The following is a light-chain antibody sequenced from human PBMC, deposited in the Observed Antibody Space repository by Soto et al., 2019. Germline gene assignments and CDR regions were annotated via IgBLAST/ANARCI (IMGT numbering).Light chain of an antibody. V-gene: IGKV3-11*01. CDR3: QQRANWL. J-gene: IGKJ3*01. CDR1: QSVGDS. CDR2: DAF. Sequence: EIVLTQSPATLSLSPGERATLSCRASQSVGDSIAWYQQRPAQAPRLLIYDAFKRASGIPARFSGSGSGTDFTLTIGSLEPEDFAVYYCQQRANWLFGPGTLVDL.